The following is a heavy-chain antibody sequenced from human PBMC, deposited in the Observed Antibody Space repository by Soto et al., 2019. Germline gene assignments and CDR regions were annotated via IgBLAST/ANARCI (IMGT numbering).Heavy chain of an antibody. CDR1: GEYIRSSSYY. D-gene: IGHD2-21*02. Sequence: SETLSLTYIGSGEYIRSSSYYWGWIRQPPGKGLEWIGSIYHSGRTYYNPSLKSRVSISIDTSKNQFSLKLSSVTAADTALYYCARQRTTVVTQAYFDYWGQGALVTVSS. V-gene: IGHV4-39*01. J-gene: IGHJ4*02. CDR2: IYHSGRT. CDR3: ARQRTTVVTQAYFDY.